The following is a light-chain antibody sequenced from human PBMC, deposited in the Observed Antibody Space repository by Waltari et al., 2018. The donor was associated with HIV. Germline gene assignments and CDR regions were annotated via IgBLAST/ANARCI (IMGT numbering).Light chain of an antibody. Sequence: DFVMTQSPDSLAVSLGERATISCRSSQTVLWSNNRNYLDWYQHKPGQPPKVLVYWASIRESGVPDRFSGSGSGTDFTLTISDVQAEDVAVYYCQQYYTRPYTFGQGTKLEIK. CDR2: WAS. CDR3: QQYYTRPYT. CDR1: QTVLWSNNRNY. V-gene: IGKV4-1*01. J-gene: IGKJ2*01.